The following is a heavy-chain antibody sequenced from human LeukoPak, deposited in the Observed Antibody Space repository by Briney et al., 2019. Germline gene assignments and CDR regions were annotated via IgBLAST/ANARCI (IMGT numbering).Heavy chain of an antibody. CDR3: AKPPPCRCGDCYRSFDY. D-gene: IGHD2-21*02. V-gene: IGHV3-23*01. CDR1: GFTFSSYA. CDR2: ISGSGGST. Sequence: GGSLRLSCAASGFTFSSYAMSWVRQAPGKGLEWVSAISGSGGSTYYADSVKGRFTISRDNSKNTLYPQMNSLRAEDTAVYYCAKPPPCRCGDCYRSFDYWGQGTLVTVSS. J-gene: IGHJ4*02.